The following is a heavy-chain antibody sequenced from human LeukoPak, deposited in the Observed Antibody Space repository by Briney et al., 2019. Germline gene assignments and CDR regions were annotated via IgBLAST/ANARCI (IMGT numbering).Heavy chain of an antibody. CDR2: VSSNGSST. Sequence: GGSLRLSCSASGFTISSYAMHWVRQAPGKGLEYVSAVSSNGSSTYYADSVKGRFTISRYNSKNTLYLQMSSLRAENTAVYYCVKDELEGIAVAVPSGCAWGQGTLVTVSS. V-gene: IGHV3-64D*06. J-gene: IGHJ5*02. CDR1: GFTISSYA. CDR3: VKDELEGIAVAVPSGCA. D-gene: IGHD6-19*01.